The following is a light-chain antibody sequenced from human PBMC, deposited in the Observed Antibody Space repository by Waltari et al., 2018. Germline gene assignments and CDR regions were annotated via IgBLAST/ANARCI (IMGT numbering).Light chain of an antibody. Sequence: EIVMTQYPATLSVSPGERATLSCRASQSVRNNLVWYQQKPGQAPRPLIHGASTRVTGIPARCSGSGSGTEFTLTISSLQSEDFAVYYCQQYNNWPPWTFGQGTKVEIK. V-gene: IGKV3-15*01. CDR2: GAS. J-gene: IGKJ1*01. CDR3: QQYNNWPPWT. CDR1: QSVRNN.